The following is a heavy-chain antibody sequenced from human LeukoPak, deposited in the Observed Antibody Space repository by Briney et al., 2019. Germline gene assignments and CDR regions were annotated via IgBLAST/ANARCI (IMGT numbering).Heavy chain of an antibody. D-gene: IGHD2-8*01. CDR3: ARLKDDVTKFDY. V-gene: IGHV3-7*01. CDR1: GFDFSRYW. J-gene: IGHJ4*02. Sequence: PGGSLRLSCAGSGFDFSRYWMAWVRQAPGKGLEWVARINQDVSRTHYVNSVKGRFTISRDNAKSSLFLQMTSLRVEDTAVYYCARLKDDVTKFDYWGQGTLVTVSS. CDR2: INQDVSRT.